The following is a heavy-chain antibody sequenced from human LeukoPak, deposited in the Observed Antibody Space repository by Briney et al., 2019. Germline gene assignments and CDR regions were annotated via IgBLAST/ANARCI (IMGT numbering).Heavy chain of an antibody. V-gene: IGHV4-39*01. CDR2: IYYTGST. D-gene: IGHD6-19*01. J-gene: IGHJ4*02. CDR1: GVSISSSSYY. Sequence: PSETLSLTCTVSGVSISSSSYYWGWIRQPPGKGLEWIGSIYYTGSTYYNPSLKSRVTISVDTSKNQFSLKRSSVTAADTAVYYCARHALAVAGQFDYWGQGTLVTVSS. CDR3: ARHALAVAGQFDY.